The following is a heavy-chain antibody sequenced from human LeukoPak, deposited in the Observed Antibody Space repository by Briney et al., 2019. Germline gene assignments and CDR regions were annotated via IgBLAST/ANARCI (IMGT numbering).Heavy chain of an antibody. V-gene: IGHV3-23*01. CDR2: IRDSGSST. Sequence: GGSLRLSCAASRFTFSSYVMSWVRQAPGKGLEWVSAIRDSGSSTHYADSVKGRFTTSRDNSKNTLFLQMNSLRAEDTAIYYCAKYGPQDSGSSHFDYWGQGTLVTVSS. CDR3: AKYGPQDSGSSHFDY. J-gene: IGHJ4*02. CDR1: RFTFSSYV. D-gene: IGHD1-26*01.